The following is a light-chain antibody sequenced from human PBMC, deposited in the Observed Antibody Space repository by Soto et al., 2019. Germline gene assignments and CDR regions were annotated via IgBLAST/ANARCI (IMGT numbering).Light chain of an antibody. V-gene: IGKV3-20*01. CDR2: GAS. CDR3: QQYGSSPPIT. CDR1: QSVTNY. Sequence: EIFFTPSPDTLSLSTGERATLSCRASQSVTNYIAWYQQRPGQAPRLLIYGASSRATGIPDRFSGSGSGTDFTLTINRLEPEDFAVYYCQQYGSSPPITFGQGTKVDIK. J-gene: IGKJ1*01.